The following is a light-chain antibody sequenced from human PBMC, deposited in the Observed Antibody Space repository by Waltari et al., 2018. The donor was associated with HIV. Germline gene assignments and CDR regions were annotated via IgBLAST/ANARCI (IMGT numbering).Light chain of an antibody. V-gene: IGLV2-23*02. CDR1: SSDVGPSNL. Sequence: QSALTQPASVSGSPGQSITISCTGTSSDVGPSNLVSWYQQHPGKAPKLMIYEVSKRPSGVSNRFSGSKSGNTASLTISGLQAEDEADYYCCSYAGSSTWVFGGGTKLTVL. J-gene: IGLJ3*02. CDR2: EVS. CDR3: CSYAGSSTWV.